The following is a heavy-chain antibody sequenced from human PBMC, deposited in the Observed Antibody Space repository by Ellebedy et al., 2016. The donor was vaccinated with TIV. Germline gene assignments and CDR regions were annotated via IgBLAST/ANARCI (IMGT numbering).Heavy chain of an antibody. Sequence: GGSLRLXCAASGFNFTHFAMNWVRPPPGRGLEWASTRGGRGSTYYADSVKGRFTISRDNSKNPVSLQMNSLRAEDTAVYYCATFSCGGSSCRTRGKQFFDHWGQGTRVSVSS. D-gene: IGHD2-21*01. CDR2: RGGRGST. V-gene: IGHV3-23*01. CDR3: ATFSCGGSSCRTRGKQFFDH. CDR1: GFNFTHFA. J-gene: IGHJ4*02.